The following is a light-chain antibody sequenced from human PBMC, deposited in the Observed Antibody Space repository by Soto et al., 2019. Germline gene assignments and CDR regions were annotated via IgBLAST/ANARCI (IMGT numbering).Light chain of an antibody. CDR3: CSYAGNYV. CDR2: DVS. J-gene: IGLJ1*01. V-gene: IGLV2-11*01. CDR1: SSDVGAYKY. Sequence: QSALTQPRSVSGSPGQSVTISCTGTSSDVGAYKYVSWYQQHPGKAPKLMIYDVSKRPSGVPDRFSGSKSGNTAFLTISGLQAEDEADYYCCSYAGNYVFGTGTKLTVL.